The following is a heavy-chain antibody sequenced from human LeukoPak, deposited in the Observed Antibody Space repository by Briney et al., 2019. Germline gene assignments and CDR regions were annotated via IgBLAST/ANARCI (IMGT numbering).Heavy chain of an antibody. J-gene: IGHJ4*02. Sequence: SETLSLTCTVSGYSISSGYYWGWIRQPPGKGLEWIGSIYHSGSTYYNPSLKSRVTISVDTSKNQFSLKLSSVTAADTAVYYCARVESSIAAAGTIDYWGQGTLVTVSS. D-gene: IGHD6-13*01. CDR1: GYSISSGYY. CDR2: IYHSGST. V-gene: IGHV4-38-2*02. CDR3: ARVESSIAAAGTIDY.